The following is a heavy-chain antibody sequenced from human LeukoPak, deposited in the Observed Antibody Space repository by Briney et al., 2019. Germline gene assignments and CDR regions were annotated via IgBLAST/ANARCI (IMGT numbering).Heavy chain of an antibody. V-gene: IGHV3-33*08. CDR1: GFTVSNNY. Sequence: GGSLRLSCAASGFTVSNNYMHWVRQAPGKGLEWVAVIWYDGSNKYYADSVKGRFTISRDNSKNTLYLQVNSLRAEDTAVYYCAREGGMTTSYFDYWGQGTLVTVSS. J-gene: IGHJ4*02. CDR3: AREGGMTTSYFDY. CDR2: IWYDGSNK. D-gene: IGHD4-17*01.